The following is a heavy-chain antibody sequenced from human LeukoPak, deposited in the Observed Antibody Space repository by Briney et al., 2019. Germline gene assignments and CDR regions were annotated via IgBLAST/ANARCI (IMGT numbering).Heavy chain of an antibody. CDR3: ASSVVVVAATRNGMDV. CDR2: IIPILGIA. V-gene: IGHV1-69*04. Sequence: SVKVSCKASGGTFSSYAISWVRQAPGQGLEWMGRIIPILGIANYAQKFQGRVTITADKSTSTAYMELSSLRSEDTAMYYCASSVVVVAATRNGMDVWGQGTTVTVSS. D-gene: IGHD2-15*01. J-gene: IGHJ6*02. CDR1: GGTFSSYA.